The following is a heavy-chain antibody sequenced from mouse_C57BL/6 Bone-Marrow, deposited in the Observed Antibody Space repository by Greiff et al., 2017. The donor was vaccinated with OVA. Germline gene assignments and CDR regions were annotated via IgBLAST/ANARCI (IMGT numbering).Heavy chain of an antibody. CDR2: IWSGGGT. J-gene: IGHJ4*01. Sequence: VQLQESGPGLVQPSQSLSITCTVSGYSLTSYGVHWVRQCPGQGLEWLGVIWSGGGTDYNAAFISRLSISKDDSKTQAFYKMISLQADDAAIDYCARDYDGYYRYYALDYWGQGPSVTVSS. CDR3: ARDYDGYYRYYALDY. CDR1: GYSLTSYG. V-gene: IGHV2-2*01. D-gene: IGHD2-3*01.